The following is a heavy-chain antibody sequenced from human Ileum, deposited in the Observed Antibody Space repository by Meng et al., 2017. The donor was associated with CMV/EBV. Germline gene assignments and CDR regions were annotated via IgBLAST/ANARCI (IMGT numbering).Heavy chain of an antibody. CDR1: GFTFSGHW. V-gene: IGHV3-74*01. Sequence: CAASGFTFSGHWMHWVRQAPGKGLVWVSRINADGSSINYADSVKSRFTISRDNAKNTLYLQMSSLSTEDTAVYYCTRGVNAAYGLFDYWGQGALVTVSS. J-gene: IGHJ4*02. CDR3: TRGVNAAYGLFDY. CDR2: INADGSSI. D-gene: IGHD4-17*01.